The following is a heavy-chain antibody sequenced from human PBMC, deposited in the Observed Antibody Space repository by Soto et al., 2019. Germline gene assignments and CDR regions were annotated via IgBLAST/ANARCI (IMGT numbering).Heavy chain of an antibody. J-gene: IGHJ3*02. Sequence: QVEMVASGGGVVQPGRPLRLSCAVSGLTFSDYGMHWVRQAPARGPEWVALVRDDGSRTYYAASVRGRFTISRDNSKNIFYLQMSGLRAVDTAMYYCATSTATDAFDIWGQGTMVTVSS. CDR2: VRDDGSRT. V-gene: IGHV3-33*01. CDR1: GLTFSDYG. CDR3: ATSTATDAFDI.